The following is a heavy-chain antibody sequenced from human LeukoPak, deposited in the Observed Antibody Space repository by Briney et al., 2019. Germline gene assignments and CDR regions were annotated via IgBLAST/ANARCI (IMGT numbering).Heavy chain of an antibody. D-gene: IGHD1-7*01. CDR2: IYYSGST. J-gene: IGHJ4*02. Sequence: SETLSLTCTVSGXSISSYYWSWIRQSPGKGLEWIGYIYYSGSTNYNPSLKSRVTISVDTSKNQFSLKLSSVTAADTAVYYCARNRYNWNYGGFDYWGQGTLVTVSS. V-gene: IGHV4-59*01. CDR3: ARNRYNWNYGGFDY. CDR1: GXSISSYY.